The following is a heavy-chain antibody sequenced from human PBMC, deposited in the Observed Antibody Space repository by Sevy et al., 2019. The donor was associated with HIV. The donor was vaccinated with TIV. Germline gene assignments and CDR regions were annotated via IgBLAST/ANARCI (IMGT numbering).Heavy chain of an antibody. D-gene: IGHD3-16*01. CDR3: VRYQYYYGMDV. Sequence: GGSLRLSCAASGFTFSNYSMHWVRQVPGKGLAWVARINSEGSFTSYADVVKGRFTISRDNANNTLHLQMKSLRAEDTAVYYCVRYQYYYGMDVWGQGTTVTVSS. CDR1: GFTFSNYS. J-gene: IGHJ6*02. CDR2: INSEGSFT. V-gene: IGHV3-74*01.